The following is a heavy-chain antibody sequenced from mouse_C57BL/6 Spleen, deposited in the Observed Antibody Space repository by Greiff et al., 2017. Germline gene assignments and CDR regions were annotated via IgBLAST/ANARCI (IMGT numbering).Heavy chain of an antibody. CDR1: GYAFSSYW. J-gene: IGHJ1*03. D-gene: IGHD1-1*01. CDR2: IYPGDGDP. Sequence: VQLQQSGAELVKPGASVKISCKASGYAFSSYWMNWVKQRPGKGLEWIGQIYPGDGDPNYNGKFKGKATLTADKSSSTAYMQLSSLTSEDSAVYFCAREDYNGSSYGYFDVWGTGTTVTVSS. CDR3: AREDYNGSSYGYFDV. V-gene: IGHV1-80*01.